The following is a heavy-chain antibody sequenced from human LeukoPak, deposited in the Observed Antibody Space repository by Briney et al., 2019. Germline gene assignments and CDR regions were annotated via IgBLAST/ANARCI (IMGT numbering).Heavy chain of an antibody. V-gene: IGHV3-74*03. CDR2: IKNDERTA. D-gene: IGHD1-26*01. J-gene: IGHJ4*02. CDR1: GFSITNNC. CDR3: GKVFKGSVLQDY. Sequence: GGSLRLSCAASGFSITNNCMYWVRHAPGRGLEWISRIKNDERTAVYADSVKGRFTISRDNAKNTLYLQMNSLRAEDTAVYYCGKVFKGSVLQDYWGQGTLVTVSS.